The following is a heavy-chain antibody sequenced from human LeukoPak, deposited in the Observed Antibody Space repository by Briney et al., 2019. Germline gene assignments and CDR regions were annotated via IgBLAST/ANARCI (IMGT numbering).Heavy chain of an antibody. D-gene: IGHD1-1*01. Sequence: ASVKVSCKASGYTFTGYYMHWVGKAPGQGLEWMGWINPNSGGTNYAQKFQGRVTMTRDTSISTAYMELSRLRSDDTAVYYCARDLVLTTGTIYYMDAWGKGTTVTVSS. V-gene: IGHV1-2*02. J-gene: IGHJ6*03. CDR3: ARDLVLTTGTIYYMDA. CDR1: GYTFTGYY. CDR2: INPNSGGT.